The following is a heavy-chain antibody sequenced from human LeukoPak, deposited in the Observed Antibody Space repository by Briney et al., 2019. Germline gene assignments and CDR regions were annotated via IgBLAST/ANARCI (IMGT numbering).Heavy chain of an antibody. J-gene: IGHJ6*03. CDR2: ISGSGGST. V-gene: IGHV3-23*01. CDR1: GFTFSSYA. D-gene: IGHD3-3*01. Sequence: GSLRLSCAASGFTFSSYAMSWARQAPGKGLEWVSAISGSGGSTYYADSVKGRFTISRDNSKNTLYLQMNSLRAEDTAVYYCAKIPVFGVDRYYYYMDVWGKGTTVTVSS. CDR3: AKIPVFGVDRYYYYMDV.